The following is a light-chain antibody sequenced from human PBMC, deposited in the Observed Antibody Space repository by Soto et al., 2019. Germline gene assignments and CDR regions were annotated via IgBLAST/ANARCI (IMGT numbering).Light chain of an antibody. CDR2: EVS. J-gene: IGLJ2*01. V-gene: IGLV2-8*01. Sequence: QSALTQPPSASGSPGQSVTISCTGTSSDVGGYNYVSWYQHHPGKGPKLKIYEVSKRPSGVPDRFSGSKSGNTASLTVSGLQEEDEADYYCSSYAGTNTIFGGGTKLTVL. CDR3: SSYAGTNTI. CDR1: SSDVGGYNY.